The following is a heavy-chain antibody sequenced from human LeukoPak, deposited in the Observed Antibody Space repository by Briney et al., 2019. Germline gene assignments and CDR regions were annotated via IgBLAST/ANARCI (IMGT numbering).Heavy chain of an antibody. J-gene: IGHJ4*02. CDR2: INHNSGGT. V-gene: IGHV1-2*02. CDR3: ASVVDRTMVIYY. D-gene: IGHD5-18*01. Sequence: ASLKVSCKASGYTFTGYYMHWVRQAAGQGLAWMGWINHNSGGTNYAQKFQGRVTMTRDTPISTAYMKLSSLRSLDTAMEFCASVVDRTMVIYYWGKGNGVTVSS. CDR1: GYTFTGYY.